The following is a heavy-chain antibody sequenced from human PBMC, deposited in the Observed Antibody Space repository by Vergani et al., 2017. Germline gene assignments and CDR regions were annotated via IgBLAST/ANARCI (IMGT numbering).Heavy chain of an antibody. V-gene: IGHV1-18*01. D-gene: IGHD3-9*01. J-gene: IGHJ4*02. Sequence: QVQLVQSGAEVKKPGASVKVSCKASGYTFTSYGISWVRQAPGQGLEWMGWISAYNGNTNYAQQLKGRVTMTTDTSTSTAYMELRSLRSDDTAVYYCARTYYDILTGSSFDYWGQGTLVTVSS. CDR1: GYTFTSYG. CDR2: ISAYNGNT. CDR3: ARTYYDILTGSSFDY.